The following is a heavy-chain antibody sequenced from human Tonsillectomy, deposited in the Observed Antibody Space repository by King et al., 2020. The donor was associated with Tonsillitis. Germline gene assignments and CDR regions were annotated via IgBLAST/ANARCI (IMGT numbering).Heavy chain of an antibody. CDR1: GDSVSSNSAA. J-gene: IGHJ3*01. V-gene: IGHV6-1*01. Sequence: VQLQESGPGLVKPSQTLSLTCAISGDSVSSNSAAWNWIRQSPSRGLEWLGRTYYRSKWYNDYAVSVKSRITINPDTSKNQFSLQLNSVTPEDTAVYYCARGDVLLWFGELWQPDAFDFWGQGTMVTVSS. CDR3: ARGDVLLWFGELWQPDAFDF. D-gene: IGHD3-10*01. CDR2: TYYRSKWYN.